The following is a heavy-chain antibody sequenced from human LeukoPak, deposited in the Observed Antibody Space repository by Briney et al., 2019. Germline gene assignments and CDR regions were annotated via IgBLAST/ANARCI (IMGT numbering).Heavy chain of an antibody. Sequence: GGSLRLSCAASGFTFSSYAMSWVRQAPGKGLEWVSAISGSGGSTYYADSVKGRFTISRDNSKNTLYLQMNSLRAEDTAVYYCAKDPYDFWSGSNWFDPWGQGTLVTVFS. CDR3: AKDPYDFWSGSNWFDP. CDR1: GFTFSSYA. V-gene: IGHV3-23*01. CDR2: ISGSGGST. J-gene: IGHJ5*02. D-gene: IGHD3-3*01.